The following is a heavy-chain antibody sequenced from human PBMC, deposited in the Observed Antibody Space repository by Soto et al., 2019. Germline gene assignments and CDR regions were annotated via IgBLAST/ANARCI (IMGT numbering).Heavy chain of an antibody. Sequence: GGSLRLSCTAYGVGVRNNYVSWVRQAPGMGLEWVSVIYNDGTTYYADSVKGRFTLSRDTSKNTLSLQMDSLRAEDTAVYYCVRPLPSGRNYGMDVWGQGTTVTVSS. CDR1: GVGVRNNY. CDR2: IYNDGTT. V-gene: IGHV3-53*01. D-gene: IGHD3-10*01. J-gene: IGHJ6*02. CDR3: VRPLPSGRNYGMDV.